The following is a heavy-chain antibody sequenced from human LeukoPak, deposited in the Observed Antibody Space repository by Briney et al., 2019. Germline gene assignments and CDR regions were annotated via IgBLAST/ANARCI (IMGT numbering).Heavy chain of an antibody. D-gene: IGHD3-10*01. CDR2: IDYRGST. V-gene: IGHV4-39*01. Sequence: PSETLSLTCNVSGGSISSSSYYCGWIRQPPGKGLELIGNIDYRGSTYYNPSLKSRITISVDTSKNQFSLTLSSVTAADTAVYYCATLPLTGSGKGYSDPWGQGSLVTVSS. J-gene: IGHJ5*02. CDR3: ATLPLTGSGKGYSDP. CDR1: GGSISSSSYY.